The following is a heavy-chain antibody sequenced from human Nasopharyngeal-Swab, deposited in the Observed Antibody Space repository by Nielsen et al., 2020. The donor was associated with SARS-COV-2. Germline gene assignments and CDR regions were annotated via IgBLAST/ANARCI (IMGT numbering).Heavy chain of an antibody. CDR2: ITGSGTST. CDR1: GFTFTNFA. D-gene: IGHD3-9*01. V-gene: IGHV3-23*01. Sequence: GESLKISCAASGFTFTNFAMSWVRQAPGKGLEWVSSITGSGTSTFYADSVKGRFTISRDNSKNTLFLQMNTLRAEDTAFYYCANEGNHLLTGFFPRWFDSWGQGTLATVSS. J-gene: IGHJ5*01. CDR3: ANEGNHLLTGFFPRWFDS.